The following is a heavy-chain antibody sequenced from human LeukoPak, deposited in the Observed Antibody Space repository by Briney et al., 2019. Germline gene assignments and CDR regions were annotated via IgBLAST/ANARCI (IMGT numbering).Heavy chain of an antibody. V-gene: IGHV1-46*01. J-gene: IGHJ4*02. CDR2: INPSGGST. CDR1: GYTFTSYY. CDR3: ARVLWFGELAFDY. Sequence: VASVKVSCKASGYTFTSYYMHWVRQAPGQGLEWMGIINPSGGSTSYAQKFQGRVTMTRDTSISTAYMELSRLRSDDTAVYYCARVLWFGELAFDYWGQGTLVTVSS. D-gene: IGHD3-10*01.